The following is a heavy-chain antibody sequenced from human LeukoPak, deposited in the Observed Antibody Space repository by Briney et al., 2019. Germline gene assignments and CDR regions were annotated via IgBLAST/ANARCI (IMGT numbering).Heavy chain of an antibody. CDR2: IHPSSGAT. V-gene: IGHV1-2*06. CDR3: ARDLPFED. J-gene: IGHJ4*02. D-gene: IGHD2/OR15-2a*01. CDR1: GYTFIAYH. Sequence: GASVTVSCKASGYTFIAYHMHWVRQAPGQGLEWMGRIHPSSGATNYAQRFQGRVTLTRDTSINTAYMELSGLTSDDTAVYYCARDLPFEDWGQGTLVTVSS.